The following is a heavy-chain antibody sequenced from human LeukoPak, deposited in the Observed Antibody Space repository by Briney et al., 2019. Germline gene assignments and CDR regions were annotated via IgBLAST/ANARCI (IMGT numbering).Heavy chain of an antibody. Sequence: ASVKVSCKAFGYTFTSNYMHWVRQAPGQGLEWMGWINPNSGGTNYAQKFQGRVTMTRDTSISTAYMELSRLRSDDTAVYYCARETARITMIVVVVPDAFDIWGQGTMVTVSS. CDR2: INPNSGGT. CDR1: GYTFTSNY. CDR3: ARETARITMIVVVVPDAFDI. V-gene: IGHV1-2*02. D-gene: IGHD3-22*01. J-gene: IGHJ3*02.